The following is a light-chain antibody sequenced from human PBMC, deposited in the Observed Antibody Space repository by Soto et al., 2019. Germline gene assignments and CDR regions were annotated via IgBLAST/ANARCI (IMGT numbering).Light chain of an antibody. CDR1: QSISRTY. CDR2: ATS. J-gene: IGKJ1*01. Sequence: ENVLTKSPGTLSLSPGERATRSCRASQSISRTYLAWYQQKPVQAPRLLIYATSSRATGIPDRFSGSGSGTDFTLTISRLEPEDFAVYYCQQYGRSGTFGQGTKVDIK. CDR3: QQYGRSGT. V-gene: IGKV3-20*01.